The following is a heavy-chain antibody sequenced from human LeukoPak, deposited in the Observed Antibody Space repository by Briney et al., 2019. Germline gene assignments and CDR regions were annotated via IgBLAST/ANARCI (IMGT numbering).Heavy chain of an antibody. D-gene: IGHD5-24*01. Sequence: SETLSLTCAVYGGSFSGYYWSWIRQPPGKGLEWIGEINHSGSTNYNPSLKSRVTTSVDTSKNQFSLKLSSVTAADTAVYYCARHTEEMATIRIFDYWGQGTLVTVSS. CDR3: ARHTEEMATIRIFDY. CDR2: INHSGST. J-gene: IGHJ4*02. CDR1: GGSFSGYY. V-gene: IGHV4-34*01.